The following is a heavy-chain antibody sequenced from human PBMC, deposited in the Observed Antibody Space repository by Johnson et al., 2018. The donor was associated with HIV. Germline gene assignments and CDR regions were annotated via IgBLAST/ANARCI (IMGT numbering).Heavy chain of an antibody. CDR3: AVTSIAGRPKWQDVFDI. CDR2: ISWNSGSI. CDR1: GFTFDDYA. V-gene: IGHV3-9*01. D-gene: IGHD6-6*01. J-gene: IGHJ3*02. Sequence: VQLVESGGGLVQPGRSLRLSCAASGFTFDDYAMHWVRQAPGKGLAWVSGISWNSGSIGYADSVKGRFTISRDNAKNSLYLQMNSLRAEDTAVYFCAVTSIAGRPKWQDVFDIWGQGTMVTVS.